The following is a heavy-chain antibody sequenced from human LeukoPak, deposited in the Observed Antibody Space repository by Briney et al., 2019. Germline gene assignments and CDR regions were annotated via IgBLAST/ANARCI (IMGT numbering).Heavy chain of an antibody. CDR2: ISGASGKS. D-gene: IGHD3-16*01. CDR1: GFTFTNSA. Sequence: GGSLRLSCAASGFTFTNSAMSWVRQAPGKGLEWVSMISGASGKSYSADSVKGRFTVSRDDSKNTLFLQMNSLRVDDTAVYYCATWGHVEYWGHGTQVTVSS. J-gene: IGHJ4*01. V-gene: IGHV3-23*01. CDR3: ATWGHVEY.